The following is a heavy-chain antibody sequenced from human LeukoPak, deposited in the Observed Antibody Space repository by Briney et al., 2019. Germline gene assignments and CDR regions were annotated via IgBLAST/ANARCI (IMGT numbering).Heavy chain of an antibody. J-gene: IGHJ5*02. Sequence: SETLSLTCAVSGGSISSYYWSWIRQPPGKGLEWIGYINFSGTTKYNSSFKSRVTISVDKSKNQFSLKLSSVTAADTAVYYCARAGDFYYDTNGNNWFDVWGQGTLVTVSS. CDR1: GGSISSYY. D-gene: IGHD3-22*01. V-gene: IGHV4-59*12. CDR2: INFSGTT. CDR3: ARAGDFYYDTNGNNWFDV.